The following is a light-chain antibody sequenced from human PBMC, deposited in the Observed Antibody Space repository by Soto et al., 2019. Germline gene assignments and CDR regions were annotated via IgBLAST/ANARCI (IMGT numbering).Light chain of an antibody. CDR1: QSVSSK. CDR2: SAS. V-gene: IGKV3-15*01. CDR3: HQYNHWLTWT. J-gene: IGKJ1*01. Sequence: EIVMTQSPATLSLSPGQRATLSCRASQSVSSKLAWYQQRPGQAPRLLIYSASTRATGIPARFSGSGCGTEFTLPISSLQSEDFAVYYCHQYNHWLTWTFGQGTKVDIK.